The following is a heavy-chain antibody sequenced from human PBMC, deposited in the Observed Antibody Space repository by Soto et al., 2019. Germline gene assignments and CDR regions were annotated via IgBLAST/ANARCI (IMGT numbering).Heavy chain of an antibody. J-gene: IGHJ6*02. CDR2: IDWDDDK. V-gene: IGHV2-70*01. CDR1: GFSLSTSGMC. D-gene: IGHD3-3*01. Sequence: SGPTLVNPTQTLTLTCTFSGFSLSTSGMCVSWIRQPPGKALEWLALIDWDDDKYYSTSLKTRLTISKDTSKNQVVLTMTNMDTMDTATYYCARTYYDLWSGYSTYYYYYGMDVWGQGNAVTGSS. CDR3: ARTYYDLWSGYSTYYYYYGMDV.